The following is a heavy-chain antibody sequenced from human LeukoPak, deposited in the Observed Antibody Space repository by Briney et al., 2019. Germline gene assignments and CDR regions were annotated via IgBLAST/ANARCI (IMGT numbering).Heavy chain of an antibody. D-gene: IGHD3-9*01. CDR1: GGSISSYY. CDR2: IYYSGST. V-gene: IGHV4-59*01. J-gene: IGHJ5*02. Sequence: SETLSLTCTVSGGSISSYYWSWIRQPPGKGLEWIGYIYYSGSTNYNPSLKSRVTISVDTSKNQFSLKLSSVTAADTAVYYCASARGYYDILTDYQTNWFDPWDQGTLVTVSS. CDR3: ASARGYYDILTDYQTNWFDP.